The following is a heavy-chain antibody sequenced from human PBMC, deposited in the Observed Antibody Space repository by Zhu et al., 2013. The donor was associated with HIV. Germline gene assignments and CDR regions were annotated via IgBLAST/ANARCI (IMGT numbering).Heavy chain of an antibody. J-gene: IGHJ5*02. CDR1: GGTFSSYA. CDR3: ARVDRGTVVTRGGWFDP. Sequence: QVQLVQSGAEVKKPGSSVKVSCKASGGTFSSYAISWVRQAPGQGLEWMGGIIPIFGTANYAQKFQGRVTITADESTSTAYMELSSLRSEDTAVYYCARVDRGTVVTRGGWFDPGAREPWSPSPQ. CDR2: IIPIFGTA. D-gene: IGHD2-21*02. V-gene: IGHV1-69*12.